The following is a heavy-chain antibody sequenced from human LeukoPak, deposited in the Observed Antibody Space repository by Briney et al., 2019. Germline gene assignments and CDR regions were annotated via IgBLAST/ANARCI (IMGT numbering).Heavy chain of an antibody. CDR1: GGSISSSSYF. V-gene: IGHV4-39*07. CDR2: FYYSGST. Sequence: SETLSLTCTVSGGSISSSSYFWGWIRQPPGKGLEWIATFYYSGSTYYNPSLKSRVTISLDTSKNQFSLKLTSVTAADTAVYYCARTPIYYFDNSGYYNWGQGTLVTVSS. J-gene: IGHJ4*02. D-gene: IGHD3-22*01. CDR3: ARTPIYYFDNSGYYN.